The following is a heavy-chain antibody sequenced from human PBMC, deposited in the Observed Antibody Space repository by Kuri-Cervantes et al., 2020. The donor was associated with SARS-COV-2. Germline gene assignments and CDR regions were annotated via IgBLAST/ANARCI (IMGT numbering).Heavy chain of an antibody. CDR1: GDSISRSSYY. J-gene: IGHJ3*02. V-gene: IGHV4-39*07. CDR3: ARDLREDAFDI. CDR2: IYFSGST. Sequence: SETLSLTCTVSGDSISRSSYYWGWIRQPPGKGLEWIGAIYFSGSTFYNPSLTSRVTISIDTSKNQFSLKLSSVTAADTALYYCARDLREDAFDIWGQGTMVTVSS.